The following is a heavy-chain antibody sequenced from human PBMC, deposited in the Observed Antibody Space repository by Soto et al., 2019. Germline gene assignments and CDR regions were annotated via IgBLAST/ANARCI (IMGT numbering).Heavy chain of an antibody. J-gene: IGHJ4*02. V-gene: IGHV1-18*01. CDR2: ISAHNGNT. CDR3: ARGRYGDY. D-gene: IGHD1-1*01. Sequence: QVHLVQSGAEVKKPGASVKVSCKGSGYTFTRYGITWVRQAPGQGLEWMGWISAHNGNTDYAQRLQGRVTVTRDTSTSTAYMELRSLRSDDTAVYYCARGRYGDYWGQGALVTFSS. CDR1: GYTFTRYG.